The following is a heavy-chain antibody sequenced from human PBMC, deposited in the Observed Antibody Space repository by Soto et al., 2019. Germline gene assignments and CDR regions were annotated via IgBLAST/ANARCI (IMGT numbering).Heavy chain of an antibody. CDR1: GGSISSSRYY. CDR3: AKDRYFDWLLTS. V-gene: IGHV4-39*02. D-gene: IGHD3-9*01. J-gene: IGHJ5*02. Sequence: SETLSLTCTVSGGSISSSRYYWGWIRQPPGKGLECIGTIYFTGRTYNNPSLKSQINIYVDTSKNQFSLNLSSVTAADTAVYYCAKDRYFDWLLTSWGQGTLVTVSS. CDR2: IYFTGRT.